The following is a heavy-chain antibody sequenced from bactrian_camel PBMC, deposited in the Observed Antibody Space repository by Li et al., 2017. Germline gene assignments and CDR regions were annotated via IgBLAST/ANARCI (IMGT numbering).Heavy chain of an antibody. D-gene: IGHD3*01. V-gene: IGHV3S40*01. CDR3: AHNKEHLTVCEMPLLLEGY. J-gene: IGHJ4*01. Sequence: DVQLVESGGGLVQTGGSLRLSCAVSGYDLCIYDMSWYRQAPGKEREFVSGIDSDGVPRYADSVKGRFTIFHDRPKGTIHLRMNNLNPEDTAMYYCAHNKEHLTVCEMPLLLEGYRGQGTQVTVS. CDR2: IDSDGVPR. CDR1: GYDLCIYD.